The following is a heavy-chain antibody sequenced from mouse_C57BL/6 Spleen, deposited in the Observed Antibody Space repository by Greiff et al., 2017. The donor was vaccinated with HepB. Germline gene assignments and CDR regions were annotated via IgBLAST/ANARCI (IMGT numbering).Heavy chain of an antibody. D-gene: IGHD1-1*01. CDR3: ARYGVLRFYAMDY. Sequence: QVHVKQSGAELVRPGTSVKVSCKASGYSFTNYLIEWVKQRPGQGLEWIGVINPGSGGTNYNEKFKGKATLTADKSSSTAYMQLSSLTSEDSAVYFCARYGVLRFYAMDYWGQGTSVTVSS. CDR2: INPGSGGT. CDR1: GYSFTNYL. J-gene: IGHJ4*01. V-gene: IGHV1-54*01.